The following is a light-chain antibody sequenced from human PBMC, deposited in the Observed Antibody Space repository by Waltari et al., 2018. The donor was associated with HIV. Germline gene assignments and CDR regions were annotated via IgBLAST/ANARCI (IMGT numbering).Light chain of an antibody. Sequence: QLVLTQSPSASASLGASVKLTCTLSSGHSRYDIAWHQQQPEKGPRYLMKVNSDGSHNKGDGIPDRFSGSSSGAGRYLTISSLQSDDEAEYYCQTWENGPKVFGGGTKLTVV. J-gene: IGLJ3*02. CDR3: QTWENGPKV. CDR2: VNSDGSH. CDR1: SGHSRYD. V-gene: IGLV4-69*01.